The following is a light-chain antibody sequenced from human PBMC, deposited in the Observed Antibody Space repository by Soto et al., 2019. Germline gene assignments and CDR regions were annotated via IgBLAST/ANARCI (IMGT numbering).Light chain of an antibody. CDR1: SSNIGAGYD. V-gene: IGLV1-40*01. CDR2: GNS. J-gene: IGLJ2*01. Sequence: QSVLTQPPSVSGAPGQRVTISCTGSSSNIGAGYDVHWYQQLPGTAPKLLIYGNSNRPSGVPDRLSGSKSGTSASLAITGLQAEDEADYYCQSYDSSLSGYVVFGGGTKLTFL. CDR3: QSYDSSLSGYVV.